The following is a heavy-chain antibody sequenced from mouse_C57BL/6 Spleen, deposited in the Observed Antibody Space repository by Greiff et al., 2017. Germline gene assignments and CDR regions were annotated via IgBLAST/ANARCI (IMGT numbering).Heavy chain of an antibody. V-gene: IGHV6-3*01. CDR2: IRLKSDNYAT. Sequence: EVKLMESGGGLVQPGGSMKLSCVASGFTFSNYWMNWVRQSPEKGLEWVAQIRLKSDNYATHYAESVKGRFTISRDDSKSSVYLQMNNLRAEDTGIYYCTEYYGSRVYWYFDVWGTGTTVTVSS. D-gene: IGHD1-1*01. CDR1: GFTFSNYW. J-gene: IGHJ1*03. CDR3: TEYYGSRVYWYFDV.